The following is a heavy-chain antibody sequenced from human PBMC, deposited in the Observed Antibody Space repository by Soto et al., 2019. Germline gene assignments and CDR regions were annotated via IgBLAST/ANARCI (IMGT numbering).Heavy chain of an antibody. Sequence: QVQLQESGPGLVKPSQTLSLTCTVSGGSISSGDYYWSWIRQPPGKGLEWIGYIYYSGSTYYNPSLKSRVTISVDTSKNQFSLKLSSVTAADTAVYYCARVAGDPDYGSGIGYFDYWGQGTLVTVSS. CDR3: ARVAGDPDYGSGIGYFDY. CDR2: IYYSGST. V-gene: IGHV4-30-4*01. CDR1: GGSISSGDYY. J-gene: IGHJ4*02. D-gene: IGHD3-10*01.